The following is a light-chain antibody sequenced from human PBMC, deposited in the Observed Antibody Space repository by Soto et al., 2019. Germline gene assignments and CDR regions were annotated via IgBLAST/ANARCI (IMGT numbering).Light chain of an antibody. Sequence: SYELTQPPSVSVAPGKTARITCGGNNIGSKSVHWYQQKPRQAPVLVIYYDSDRPSGIPERFSGSNSGNTATLTISRVEAGDEADYYCQVWDSSSDYVVFGGGTKVTVL. V-gene: IGLV3-21*04. J-gene: IGLJ2*01. CDR3: QVWDSSSDYVV. CDR1: NIGSKS. CDR2: YDS.